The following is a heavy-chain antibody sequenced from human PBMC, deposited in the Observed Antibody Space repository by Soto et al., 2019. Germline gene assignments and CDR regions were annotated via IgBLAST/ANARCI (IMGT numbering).Heavy chain of an antibody. CDR1: GYTFTNFG. Sequence: QVQLVQSGDEVKKPGASVKVSCRASGYTFTNFGINWVRQAPGQGLEWMGWISTSNGDTNYAQKFGGRAKMTTDTTTTTAHLEVRSLRSDDTAVYFCARTIAVAAQDIWGQGTLVTVSS. V-gene: IGHV1-18*01. D-gene: IGHD6-19*01. CDR3: ARTIAVAAQDI. CDR2: ISTSNGDT. J-gene: IGHJ4*02.